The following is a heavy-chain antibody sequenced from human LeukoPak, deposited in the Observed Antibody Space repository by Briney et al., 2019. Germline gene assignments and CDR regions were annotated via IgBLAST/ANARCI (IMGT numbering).Heavy chain of an antibody. CDR2: IIPIFGTA. V-gene: IGHV1-69*05. CDR3: ARDVNPHTYYYDSSGYYPQVGFDY. Sequence: SVKVSCKASGGTFSSYAISWVRQAPGLGLEWMGGIIPIFGTANYAQKFQGRVTITTDESTSTAYMELSSLRSEDTAVYYCARDVNPHTYYYDSSGYYPQVGFDYWGQGTLVTVSS. CDR1: GGTFSSYA. D-gene: IGHD3-22*01. J-gene: IGHJ4*02.